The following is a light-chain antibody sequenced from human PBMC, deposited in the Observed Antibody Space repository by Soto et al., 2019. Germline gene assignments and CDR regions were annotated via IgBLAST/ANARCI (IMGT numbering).Light chain of an antibody. CDR2: DAS. CDR1: QSVGDF. CDR3: QQRVTWPWT. J-gene: IGKJ1*01. V-gene: IGKV3-11*01. Sequence: EIVLTQSPATLSLSPGEGATLSCKASQSVGDFLGWYQQKPGQAPRLLIYDASNRAPGIPARFSGSGSGTDFTLSISSLEPEDFAVYYCQQRVTWPWTFGQGTKLEIK.